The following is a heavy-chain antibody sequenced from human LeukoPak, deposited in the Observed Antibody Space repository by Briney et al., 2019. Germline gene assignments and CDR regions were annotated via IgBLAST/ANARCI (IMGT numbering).Heavy chain of an antibody. CDR1: GITLSNYG. Sequence: GGSLRLSCAVSGITLSNYGMSWVRQAPGKGLEWVAGISDSGGSTNHADSVKGRFTISRDNPKNTLYLQMNSLRAEDTAVYFCAKRGIVIRAVIIVGFHKEAYYFDYWGQGALVTVSS. CDR3: AKRGIVIRAVIIVGFHKEAYYFDY. D-gene: IGHD3-10*01. CDR2: ISDSGGST. V-gene: IGHV3-23*01. J-gene: IGHJ4*02.